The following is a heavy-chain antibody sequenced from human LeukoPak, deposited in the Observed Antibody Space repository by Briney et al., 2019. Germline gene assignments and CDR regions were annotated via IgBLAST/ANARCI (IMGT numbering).Heavy chain of an antibody. CDR2: IYYSGST. CDR1: GGSISSYY. Sequence: SETLSLTCTVSGGSISSYYWSCIRQPPGKGLEWIGYIYYSGSTNYNPSLKSRVTISVDTSKNQFSLKLSSVTAADTAVYYCARGGYSGYDLHYFDYWGQGTLVTVSS. V-gene: IGHV4-59*01. J-gene: IGHJ4*02. CDR3: ARGGYSGYDLHYFDY. D-gene: IGHD5-12*01.